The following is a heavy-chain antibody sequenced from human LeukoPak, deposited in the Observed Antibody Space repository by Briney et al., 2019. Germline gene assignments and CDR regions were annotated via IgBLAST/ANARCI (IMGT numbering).Heavy chain of an antibody. J-gene: IGHJ4*02. CDR1: GFTFSSYA. D-gene: IGHD3-10*01. CDR3: ARGADRFGESLQNY. Sequence: GGSLRLSCAASGFTFSSYAMHWVRQAPGKGLEWVAVISYDGSNKYYADSVKGRLTISRDNSKNTLYLQMNSLRAEDTAVYYCARGADRFGESLQNYWGQGTLVTVSS. V-gene: IGHV3-30*04. CDR2: ISYDGSNK.